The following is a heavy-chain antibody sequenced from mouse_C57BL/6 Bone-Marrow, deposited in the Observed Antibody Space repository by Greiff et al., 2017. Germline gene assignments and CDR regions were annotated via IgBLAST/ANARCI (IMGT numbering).Heavy chain of an antibody. J-gene: IGHJ2*01. CDR1: GYAFTNYL. D-gene: IGHD3-3*01. CDR3: ARDGGTGSSFDY. CDR2: INPGSGGT. Sequence: VKLMESGAELVRPGTSVKVSCKASGYAFTNYLIEWVKQRPGQGLEWIGVINPGSGGTNYNEKFKGKATLTADKSSSTAYMQLSSLTSEDSAVYFCARDGGTGSSFDYWGQGTTLTVSS. V-gene: IGHV1-54*01.